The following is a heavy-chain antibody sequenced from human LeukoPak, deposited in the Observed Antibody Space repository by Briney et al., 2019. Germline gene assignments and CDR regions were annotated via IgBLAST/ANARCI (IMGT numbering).Heavy chain of an antibody. CDR1: GGSISSYY. J-gene: IGHJ5*02. V-gene: IGHV4-59*04. CDR2: IYYSGST. CDR3: ARHIRQQLVLLVWFDP. Sequence: SETLSLTCTVSGGSISSYYWSWIRQPPGKGLEWIGYIYYSGSTYYNPSLKSRVTISVDTSKNQFSLKLSSVTAADTAVYYCARHIRQQLVLLVWFDPWGQGTLVTVSS. D-gene: IGHD6-13*01.